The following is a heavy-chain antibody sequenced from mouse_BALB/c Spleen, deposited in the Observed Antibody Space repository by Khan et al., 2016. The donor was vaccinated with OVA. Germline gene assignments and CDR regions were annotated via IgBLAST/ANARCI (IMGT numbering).Heavy chain of an antibody. D-gene: IGHD1-3*01. CDR3: ARSYSGDFDY. CDR2: INPHIGET. CDR1: GYSFTGYF. V-gene: IGHV1-20*02. Sequence: VQLKESGPELVKPGASVKISCKASGYSFTGYFMNWVMQSHGKSLEWIGRINPHIGETFYNQRFKGKATLTVDESSSTAYMELRGLASEYSAVYYCARSYSGDFDYWGQGTTLTVSS. J-gene: IGHJ2*01.